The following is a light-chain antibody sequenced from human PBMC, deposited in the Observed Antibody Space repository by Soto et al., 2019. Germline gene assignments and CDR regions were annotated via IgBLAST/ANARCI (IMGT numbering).Light chain of an antibody. CDR1: QSLLHSNGYNY. Sequence: DIVMTQSPLSLPVTPGEPASISCRSSQSLLHSNGYNYLDWYLQKPGQSPQLLIYLGSNRASGVTDRFSGSRSGTDFTLKISRVEAEDVGVYYCMQALQTPITFGGGTKVEIK. J-gene: IGKJ4*01. CDR2: LGS. V-gene: IGKV2-28*01. CDR3: MQALQTPIT.